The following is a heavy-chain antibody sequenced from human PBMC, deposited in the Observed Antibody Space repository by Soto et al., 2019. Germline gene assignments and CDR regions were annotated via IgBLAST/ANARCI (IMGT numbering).Heavy chain of an antibody. CDR2: IYYSGST. J-gene: IGHJ5*02. Sequence: SETLSLTCTVSGGSISSGGYYWSWIRQHPGKGLEWIGYIYYSGSTYYNPSLKSRVTISVDTSKNQFSLKLSSVTAADTAVYYCARAQADYYGSGSYYENWFDPWGQGNLVTVSS. CDR1: GGSISSGGYY. CDR3: ARAQADYYGSGSYYENWFDP. V-gene: IGHV4-31*03. D-gene: IGHD3-10*01.